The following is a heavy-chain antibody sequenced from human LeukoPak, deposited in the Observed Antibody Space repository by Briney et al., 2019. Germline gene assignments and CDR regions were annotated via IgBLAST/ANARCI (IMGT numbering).Heavy chain of an antibody. D-gene: IGHD3-3*01. CDR3: ARAYPLHYDPYMDV. J-gene: IGHJ6*03. CDR2: MNPNSGNT. Sequence: GASVKVSCKASGYTFTSYDINWVRQATGQGLEWMGWMNPNSGNTGYAQKFQGRVTITRNTSISTAYMELSSLRSEDTAVYYCARAYPLHYDPYMDVWGKGTTVTVSS. V-gene: IGHV1-8*03. CDR1: GYTFTSYD.